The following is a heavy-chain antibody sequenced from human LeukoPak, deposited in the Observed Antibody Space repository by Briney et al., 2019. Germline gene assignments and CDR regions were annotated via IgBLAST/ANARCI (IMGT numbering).Heavy chain of an antibody. CDR2: IYYGGTT. V-gene: IGHV4-59*08. D-gene: IGHD1-26*01. CDR1: NGSISTYY. Sequence: SGTLSLTCSVSNGSISTYYWSWIRQSPGKGLEWIGYIYYGGTTSYNPSLKRRVTISVHSPKNHFSLRLTSLTAADTALYYCARHGGTLDYFDSWGPGSLVIVSS. J-gene: IGHJ4*02. CDR3: ARHGGTLDYFDS.